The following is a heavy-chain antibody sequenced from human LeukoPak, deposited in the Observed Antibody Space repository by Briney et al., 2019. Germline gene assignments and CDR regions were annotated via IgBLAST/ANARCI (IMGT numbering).Heavy chain of an antibody. CDR3: ARRLTVTHSKPFDY. CDR1: GGSFSGYY. CDR2: INHSGST. V-gene: IGHV4-34*01. D-gene: IGHD4-17*01. Sequence: IPSETLSLTCAVYGGSFSGYYWSWIRQPPGKGLEWIGEINHSGSTNYNPSLKSRVTISVEKSKKQFSLKLSSVTAADTAVYYCARRLTVTHSKPFDYWGQGTLVTVSS. J-gene: IGHJ4*02.